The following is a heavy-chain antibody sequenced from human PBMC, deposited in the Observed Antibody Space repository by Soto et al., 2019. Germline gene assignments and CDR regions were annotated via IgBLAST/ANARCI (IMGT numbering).Heavy chain of an antibody. D-gene: IGHD6-13*01. CDR3: ASVAAAANNDY. CDR1: GGSFSGYY. Sequence: SETLSLTCAVYGGSFSGYYWSWIRQPPGKGLEWIGEINHSGSTNYNPSLKSRVTISVDTSKNQFSLKLSSVTAADTAVYYCASVAAAANNDYWGQGTLVTVSS. CDR2: INHSGST. J-gene: IGHJ4*02. V-gene: IGHV4-34*01.